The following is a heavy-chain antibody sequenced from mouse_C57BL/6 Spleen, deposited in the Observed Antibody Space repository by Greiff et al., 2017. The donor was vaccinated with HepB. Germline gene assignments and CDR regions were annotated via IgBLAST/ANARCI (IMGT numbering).Heavy chain of an antibody. J-gene: IGHJ4*01. CDR1: GYTFTDYY. V-gene: IGHV1-26*01. CDR3: ARNDYGYDEDY. D-gene: IGHD2-2*01. CDR2: INPNNGGT. Sequence: EVQLQQSGPELVKPGASVKISCKASGYTFTDYYMNWVKQSHGKSLEWIGDINPNNGGTSYNQKFKGKATLTVDKSSSPAYMELRSLTSEDSAVYYCARNDYGYDEDYWGQGTSVTVSS.